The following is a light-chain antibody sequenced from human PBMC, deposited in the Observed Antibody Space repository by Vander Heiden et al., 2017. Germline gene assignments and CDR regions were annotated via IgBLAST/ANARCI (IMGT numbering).Light chain of an antibody. CDR2: WAS. V-gene: IGKV4-1*01. Sequence: IVMTQSPDSLALSLGERATINCQSSQSVLSSSNNKNYLTWFQQKPGQPPKLLIYWASTRESGVPDRFSGSGSGTDFTLTISSLQAEDVAVYYRQQYYNIPRTFGQGTKVEIK. CDR1: QSVLSSSNNKNY. CDR3: QQYYNIPRT. J-gene: IGKJ1*01.